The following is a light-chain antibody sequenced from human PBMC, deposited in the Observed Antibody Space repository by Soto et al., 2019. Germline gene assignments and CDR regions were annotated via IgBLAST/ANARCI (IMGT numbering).Light chain of an antibody. V-gene: IGKV3-11*01. J-gene: IGKJ1*01. CDR1: QSVNNY. CDR2: DTS. Sequence: EIVLTQSPATLSLSPGERATLSCRASQSVNNYLAWYQQKPGQAPRLLIYDTSARASGIPARFSGSGSGTDFTLTISSLEPEDFAVFYCQQRSVWPWTFGQGTKLEI. CDR3: QQRSVWPWT.